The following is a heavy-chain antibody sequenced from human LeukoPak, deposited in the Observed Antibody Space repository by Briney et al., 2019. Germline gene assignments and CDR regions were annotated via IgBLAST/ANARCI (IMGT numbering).Heavy chain of an antibody. V-gene: IGHV1-18*01. Sequence: ASVKVSCKASGYTFTSYGISWVRQAPGRGLEWMGWISAYNGNTNYAQKLQGRVTMTTDTSTSTAYMELRSLRSDDTAVYYCARERTWGAAAGMDYYYGMDVWGQGTTVTVSS. J-gene: IGHJ6*02. CDR1: GYTFTSYG. CDR2: ISAYNGNT. CDR3: ARERTWGAAAGMDYYYGMDV. D-gene: IGHD6-13*01.